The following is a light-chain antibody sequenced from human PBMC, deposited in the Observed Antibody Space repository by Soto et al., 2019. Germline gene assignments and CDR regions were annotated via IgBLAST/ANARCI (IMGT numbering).Light chain of an antibody. Sequence: AIQMTQSPSSLSASVGDRVTITCRASQAIRNDLGWYQQKPGKAPRLLIFAISSLQSGVPSRFSGSGSGTNFTLTISSLQPEDFATYYCLQDNNYPWTFGQGTRVEIK. J-gene: IGKJ1*01. CDR2: AIS. CDR1: QAIRND. CDR3: LQDNNYPWT. V-gene: IGKV1-6*01.